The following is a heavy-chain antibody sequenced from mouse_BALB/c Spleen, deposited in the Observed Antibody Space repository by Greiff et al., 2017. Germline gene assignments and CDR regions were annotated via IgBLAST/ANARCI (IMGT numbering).Heavy chain of an antibody. CDR1: GFTFSSYT. J-gene: IGHJ4*01. V-gene: IGHV5-6-4*01. Sequence: EVQGVESGGGLVKPGGSLKLSCAASGFTFSSYTMSWVRQTPEKRLEWVATISSGGSYTYYPDSVKGRFTISRDNAKNTLYLQMSSLKSEDTAMYYCTRDQEGAYYAMDYWGQGTSVTVSS. CDR3: TRDQEGAYYAMDY. CDR2: ISSGGSYT.